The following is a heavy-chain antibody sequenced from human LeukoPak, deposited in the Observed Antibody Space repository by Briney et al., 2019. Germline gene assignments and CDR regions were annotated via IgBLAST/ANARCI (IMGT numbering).Heavy chain of an antibody. Sequence: GGSLRLSCAASGFTFDDYAMHWVRQAPGKGLEWVSGISWNSGSIGYADSVKGRFTISRDNTKNTLYLQMNSLRAEDTAVYYCATGYDFGFDPWGQGTLVTVSS. CDR1: GFTFDDYA. V-gene: IGHV3-9*01. J-gene: IGHJ5*02. D-gene: IGHD5-12*01. CDR2: ISWNSGSI. CDR3: ATGYDFGFDP.